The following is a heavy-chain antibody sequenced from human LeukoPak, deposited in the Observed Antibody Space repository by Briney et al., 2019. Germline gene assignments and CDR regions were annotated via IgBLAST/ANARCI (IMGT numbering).Heavy chain of an antibody. J-gene: IGHJ4*02. Sequence: PGGSLRLSCAASGFTFSDYYMSWIRQAPGKGLEWVSYISCSSSYTNYADSVKGRFTISRDNAKNSLYLQMNSLRAEDTAVYYCARDGWSVQHPHGYWGQGTLVTVSS. CDR1: GFTFSDYY. V-gene: IGHV3-11*06. D-gene: IGHD2-15*01. CDR2: ISCSSSYT. CDR3: ARDGWSVQHPHGY.